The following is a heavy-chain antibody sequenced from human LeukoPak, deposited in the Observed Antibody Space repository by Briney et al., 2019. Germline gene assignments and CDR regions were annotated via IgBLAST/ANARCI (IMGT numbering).Heavy chain of an antibody. J-gene: IGHJ6*03. V-gene: IGHV5-51*01. D-gene: IGHD2-21*01. CDR2: IYPGDSDT. CDR1: VTRFTSYW. CDR3: ARQNSCGGDCYYYYYMDV. Sequence: GESLKISCKGSVTRFTSYWIGWVRQMPGKGLEWMGIIYPGDSDTRYSPSFQGQVTISADKSISTAYLQWSSLKASDTAMYYRARQNSCGGDCYYYYYMDVWGKGTTVTVSS.